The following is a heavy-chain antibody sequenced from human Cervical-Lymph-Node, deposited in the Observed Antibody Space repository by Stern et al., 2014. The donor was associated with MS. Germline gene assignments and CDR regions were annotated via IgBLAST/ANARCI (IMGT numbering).Heavy chain of an antibody. D-gene: IGHD6-6*01. J-gene: IGHJ6*02. Sequence: NTGNPTYAQGFTGRFVFSLDTSVSTAYLQISSLKAEDTAVYYCATLGIAARHYYYYGMDVWGQGTTVTVSS. CDR2: NTGNP. CDR3: ATLGIAARHYYYYGMDV. V-gene: IGHV7-4-1*02.